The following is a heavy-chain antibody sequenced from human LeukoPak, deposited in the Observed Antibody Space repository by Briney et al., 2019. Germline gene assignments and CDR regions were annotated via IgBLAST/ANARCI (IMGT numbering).Heavy chain of an antibody. V-gene: IGHV4-39*01. Sequence: SETLSLTCTVSGGSISSSSYYWGWIRQPPGKGLEWIGSIYYSGRTYYNASLKSQVSISIDTSKNQFSLRLTSVTAADTAVYYCARQTGSGLFILPGGQGTLVTVSS. CDR3: ARQTGSGLFILP. J-gene: IGHJ4*02. CDR1: GGSISSSSYY. D-gene: IGHD3/OR15-3a*01. CDR2: IYYSGRT.